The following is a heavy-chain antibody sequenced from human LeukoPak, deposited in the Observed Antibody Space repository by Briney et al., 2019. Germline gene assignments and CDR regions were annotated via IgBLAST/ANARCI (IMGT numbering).Heavy chain of an antibody. Sequence: PGGSLRLSCAASGFTFSGYEMKWVRQAPGKGLEWVSYISGRGSTIYYADSVKGRFTISRDNSKNTLYLQMNSLRAEDTAVYYCARGGSGYHDYWGQGTLVTVSS. CDR1: GFTFSGYE. CDR3: ARGGSGYHDY. D-gene: IGHD5-12*01. J-gene: IGHJ4*02. V-gene: IGHV3-48*03. CDR2: ISGRGSTI.